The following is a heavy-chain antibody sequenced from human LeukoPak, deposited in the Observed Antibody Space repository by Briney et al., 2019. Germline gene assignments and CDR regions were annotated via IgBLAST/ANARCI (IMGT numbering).Heavy chain of an antibody. D-gene: IGHD2-2*01. J-gene: IGHJ6*03. CDR1: GYTFTGYY. V-gene: IGHV1-2*02. CDR2: INPNSGGT. CDR3: ARSRYCSSTSCPFYYYYYMDV. Sequence: GASVKVSCKASGYTFTGYYMHWVRQAPGQGLEWMGWINPNSGGTNYAQKFQGRVTMTRDTSISTAYMELSRLRSDDTAVYYCARSRYCSSTSCPFYYYYYMDVWGKGTTVTVSS.